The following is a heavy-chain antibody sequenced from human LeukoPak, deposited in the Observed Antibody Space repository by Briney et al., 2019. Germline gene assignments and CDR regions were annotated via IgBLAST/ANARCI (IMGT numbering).Heavy chain of an antibody. CDR1: GFTFSSYG. J-gene: IGHJ4*02. CDR3: AKLAVKVHYVEPGLINY. Sequence: GGSLRLSCAASGFTFSSYGMHWVRQAPGKGLEWVAFIRYDGSNKYYADSVKGRFTISRDNSKNTLYLQMNSLRAEDTAVYYCAKLAVKVHYVEPGLINYWGQGTLVTVSS. CDR2: IRYDGSNK. V-gene: IGHV3-30*02. D-gene: IGHD2-2*01.